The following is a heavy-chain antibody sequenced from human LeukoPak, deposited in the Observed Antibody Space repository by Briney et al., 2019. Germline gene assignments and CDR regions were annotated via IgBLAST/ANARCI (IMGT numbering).Heavy chain of an antibody. CDR3: ARDSSGYYRIDY. J-gene: IGHJ4*02. V-gene: IGHV4-59*08. CDR1: GDSINSYY. D-gene: IGHD3-22*01. Sequence: SETLSLTCTVSGDSINSYYWSWIRQPPGKGLEWIGYIYYSGSTNYNPSLKSRVTISIDTSKNQFSLKLTSVTAADTAVYYCARDSSGYYRIDYWGQGTLVTVSS. CDR2: IYYSGST.